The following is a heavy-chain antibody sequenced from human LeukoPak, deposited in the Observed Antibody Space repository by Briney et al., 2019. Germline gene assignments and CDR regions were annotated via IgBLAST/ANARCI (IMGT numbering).Heavy chain of an antibody. D-gene: IGHD6-13*01. CDR2: ISGSSSYI. V-gene: IGHV3-21*01. J-gene: IGHJ2*01. CDR1: GFTFSSYS. Sequence: GGSLRLSCVASGFTFSSYSMNWVRQAPGKGLEWVSSISGSSSYIYYADSVKGRFTISRDNARNSLYLQMKGLRAEDTAVYYCARTPSIVGYTSRELGHWYFDLWGRGTPVTVSS. CDR3: ARTPSIVGYTSRELGHWYFDL.